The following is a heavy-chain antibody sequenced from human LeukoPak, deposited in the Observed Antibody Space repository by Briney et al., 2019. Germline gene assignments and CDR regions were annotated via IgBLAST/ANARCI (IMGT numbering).Heavy chain of an antibody. J-gene: IGHJ3*02. CDR2: INPNSGGT. Sequence: GASVNVSRKASGYTFTVCYMHWVRQGPGQGVEWMGRINPNSGGTNYAQKFQGRVTMIRDTSISTAYMELSRLRSDDTAVYYCATYNYYDSSGYYWADAFDIWGQGTMVTVSS. V-gene: IGHV1-2*06. D-gene: IGHD3-22*01. CDR3: ATYNYYDSSGYYWADAFDI. CDR1: GYTFTVCY.